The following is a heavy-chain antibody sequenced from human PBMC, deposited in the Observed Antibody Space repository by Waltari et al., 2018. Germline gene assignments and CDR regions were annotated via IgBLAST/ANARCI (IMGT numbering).Heavy chain of an antibody. D-gene: IGHD3-16*01. J-gene: IGHJ6*03. Sequence: EVQLVESGGGLVQPGGSLRLSCAASGFTFSSYAMSWVRPAPGKGLEGVSAISGSGGSTYYADSVKGRFTISRDNSKNTLYLQMNSLRAEDTAVYYCASLADLRSYYYYMDVWGKGTTVTVSS. CDR2: ISGSGGST. CDR1: GFTFSSYA. CDR3: ASLADLRSYYYYMDV. V-gene: IGHV3-23*04.